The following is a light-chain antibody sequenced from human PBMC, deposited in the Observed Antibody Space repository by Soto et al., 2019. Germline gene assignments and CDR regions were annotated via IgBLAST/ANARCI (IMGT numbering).Light chain of an antibody. CDR2: AAS. CDR1: QGISSY. J-gene: IGKJ4*01. V-gene: IGKV1-9*01. Sequence: DSQLTQSPSFLSASVGDIVTITCRASQGISSYLAWYQQEPGKAPKLLIYAASTLQSGVPSRLSGSGSGTEFTLTINSLQPEDFATYYCQQLNSYPLTFGGGTKVEIK. CDR3: QQLNSYPLT.